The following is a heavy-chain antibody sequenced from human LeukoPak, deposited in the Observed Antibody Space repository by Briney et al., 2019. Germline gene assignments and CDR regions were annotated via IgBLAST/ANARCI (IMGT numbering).Heavy chain of an antibody. CDR3: ARDGTYYYDSSGYYSFDY. CDR2: ISSSSSYI. J-gene: IGHJ4*02. V-gene: IGHV3-21*01. Sequence: GGSLRLSCAASGFTFSSYSMNWVRQAPGKGLEWVSSISSSSSYIYYADSVKGRFTISRNNAKNSLYLQMNSLRAEDTAVYYCARDGTYYYDSSGYYSFDYWGQGTLVTVSS. D-gene: IGHD3-22*01. CDR1: GFTFSSYS.